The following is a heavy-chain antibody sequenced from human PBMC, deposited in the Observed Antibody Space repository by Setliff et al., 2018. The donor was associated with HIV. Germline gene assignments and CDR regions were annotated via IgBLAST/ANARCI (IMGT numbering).Heavy chain of an antibody. CDR2: IYTSGST. V-gene: IGHV4-4*07. D-gene: IGHD6-25*01. CDR1: GGSISSYY. Sequence: PSETLSLTCTVSGGSISSYYWSWIRQPAGKGLEWIGRIYTSGSTNYNPSLKSRVTMSVDTSKNQFSLKLTSVTAADTAVYYCARYSPRGYTLTGPYWGQGTLVTASS. J-gene: IGHJ4*02. CDR3: ARYSPRGYTLTGPY.